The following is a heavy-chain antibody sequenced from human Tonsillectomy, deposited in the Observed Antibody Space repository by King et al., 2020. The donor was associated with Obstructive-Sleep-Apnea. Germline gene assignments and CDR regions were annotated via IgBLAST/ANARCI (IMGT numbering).Heavy chain of an antibody. CDR3: ARGGRSSGSYYSWYFDL. Sequence: QLVQSGAEVKMPGASVKVSCKASGYTFSGYYMHWVRQAPGQGLEWMGWINPNSGATNYVQKFQGRVTMTIDTSISTFYMELSRLTSDDTAVYYCARGGRSSGSYYSWYFDLWGRGTLLIVYS. CDR2: INPNSGAT. D-gene: IGHD1-26*01. CDR1: GYTFSGYY. J-gene: IGHJ2*01. V-gene: IGHV1-2*02.